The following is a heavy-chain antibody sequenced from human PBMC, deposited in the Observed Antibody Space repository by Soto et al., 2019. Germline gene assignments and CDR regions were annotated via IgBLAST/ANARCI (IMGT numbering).Heavy chain of an antibody. CDR3: AIDGVRYGDGYYSDY. CDR2: LSYDGSKK. D-gene: IGHD5-18*01. Sequence: QVQLVESGGGVVQPGRSLRLSCAASGFTFSSYAMHWVRQAPGKGLEWVALLSYDGSKKYYADSVKGRFTISRDNSKSTLYRQMNSLRAEDTALYYCAIDGVRYGDGYYSDYWGQGTLVTVSS. CDR1: GFTFSSYA. V-gene: IGHV3-30-3*01. J-gene: IGHJ4*02.